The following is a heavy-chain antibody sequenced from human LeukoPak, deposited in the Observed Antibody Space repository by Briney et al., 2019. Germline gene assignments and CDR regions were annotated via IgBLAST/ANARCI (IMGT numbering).Heavy chain of an antibody. CDR3: ARDGAVTNGRYFDY. Sequence: GGSLRLSCAASGFTFNTYLMDWVRRAPGKGLEWVALISEDGSKKYYADSVKGRFTISRDNSQNTLSLQMNSLRAEDTAVYYCARDGAVTNGRYFDYWGQGTLVTVSS. V-gene: IGHV3-30*04. J-gene: IGHJ4*02. CDR1: GFTFNTYL. D-gene: IGHD4-17*01. CDR2: ISEDGSKK.